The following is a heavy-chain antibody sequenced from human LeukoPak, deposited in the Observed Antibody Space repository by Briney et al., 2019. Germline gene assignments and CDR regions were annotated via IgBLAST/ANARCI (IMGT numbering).Heavy chain of an antibody. Sequence: GGSLRLSCAASGFTFSSYAMHWVRQAPGKGLEWVAVISYDGSNKYYADSVKGRFTISRDNSKNTLYLQMNSLRAEDTAVYYCARTMREGGSDYWGQGTLVTVSS. V-gene: IGHV3-30-3*01. D-gene: IGHD3-10*01. CDR2: ISYDGSNK. CDR3: ARTMREGGSDY. CDR1: GFTFSSYA. J-gene: IGHJ4*02.